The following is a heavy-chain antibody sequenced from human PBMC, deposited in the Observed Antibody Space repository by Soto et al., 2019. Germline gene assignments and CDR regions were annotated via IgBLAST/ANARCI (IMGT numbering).Heavy chain of an antibody. CDR1: GGSFSGYY. J-gene: IGHJ5*02. CDR3: ARATSRDYVWGSYRLNWFDP. Sequence: SETLSLTCAVYGGSFSGYYWSWIRQPPGKGLEWIGEINHSGSTNYNPSLKSRVTISVDTSKNQFSLKLSSVTAADTAVYYCARATSRDYVWGSYRLNWFDPWGQGTLVTVSS. D-gene: IGHD3-16*02. V-gene: IGHV4-34*01. CDR2: INHSGST.